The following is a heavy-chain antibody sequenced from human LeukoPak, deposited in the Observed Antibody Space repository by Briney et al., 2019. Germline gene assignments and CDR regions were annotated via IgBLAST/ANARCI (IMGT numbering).Heavy chain of an antibody. D-gene: IGHD3-9*01. V-gene: IGHV3-30*18. CDR3: AKVGDYDILTGYYLSGAFDI. CDR2: ISYDGSNK. Sequence: GGSLRLSCAASGFTFSSYGMHWVRQAPGKGLEWVAVISYDGSNKYYADSVKGRFTISRDNSKNTLYLQMNSLRAEDTAVYYCAKVGDYDILTGYYLSGAFDIWGQGTMVTVSS. CDR1: GFTFSSYG. J-gene: IGHJ3*02.